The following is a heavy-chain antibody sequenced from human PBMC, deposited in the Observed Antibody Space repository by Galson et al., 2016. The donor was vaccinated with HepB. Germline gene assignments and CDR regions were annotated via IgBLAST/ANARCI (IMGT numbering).Heavy chain of an antibody. D-gene: IGHD2-21*01. V-gene: IGHV3-23*01. J-gene: IGHJ4*01. CDR1: GFTFSSYP. CDR2: IDSGGGGRT. CDR3: EAYCGAGSCHGIEY. Sequence: SLRLSCAASGFTFSSYPMTWVRQAPGRGLDWVSSIDSGGGGRTYYADSVKGRFIISRDNAKKSLFLQMNSLGVEDTALYYCEAYCGAGSCHGIEYWGHGTLVTVSS.